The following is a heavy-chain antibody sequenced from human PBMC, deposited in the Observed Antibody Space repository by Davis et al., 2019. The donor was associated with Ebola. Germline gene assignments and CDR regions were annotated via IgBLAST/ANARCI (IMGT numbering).Heavy chain of an antibody. CDR2: IKQDGSEK. V-gene: IGHV3-7*01. Sequence: PGGSLRPSCAASGFTLSSYWMSWVRQAPGKGLEWVANIKQDGSEKYYVDSVKGRFTISRDNAKNSLYLQMNSLRAEDTAVYYCARGVAPMRSWGQGTLVTVSS. CDR3: ARGVAPMRS. CDR1: GFTLSSYW. J-gene: IGHJ4*02.